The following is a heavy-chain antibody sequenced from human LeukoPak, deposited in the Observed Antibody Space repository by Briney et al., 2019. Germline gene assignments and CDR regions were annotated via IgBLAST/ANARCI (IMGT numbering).Heavy chain of an antibody. J-gene: IGHJ3*02. CDR3: ARESPPRRTNYYGSGENAFDI. CDR2: IYYSGST. D-gene: IGHD3-10*01. V-gene: IGHV4-59*01. CDR1: GGSISSYY. Sequence: SETLSLTCTVSGGSISSYYWSWIRQPPGKGLECIVYIYYSGSTNYNPPLKSRVTISVDTSKRQFSLKLCSVTAADTSVYYCARESPPRRTNYYGSGENAFDIWGQGTMVTVSS.